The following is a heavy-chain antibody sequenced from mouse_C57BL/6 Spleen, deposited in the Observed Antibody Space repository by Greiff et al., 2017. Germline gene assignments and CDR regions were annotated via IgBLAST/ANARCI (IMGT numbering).Heavy chain of an antibody. V-gene: IGHV1-82*01. Sequence: QVQLKQSGPELVKPGASVKISCKASGYAFSSSWMNWVKQRPGKGLEWIGRIYPGDGDTNYNGKFKGKATLTADKSSSTAYMQLSSLTSEDSAVYFCARRSPIWAFDYWGQGTTLTVSS. CDR2: IYPGDGDT. CDR3: ARRSPIWAFDY. D-gene: IGHD4-1*01. CDR1: GYAFSSSW. J-gene: IGHJ2*01.